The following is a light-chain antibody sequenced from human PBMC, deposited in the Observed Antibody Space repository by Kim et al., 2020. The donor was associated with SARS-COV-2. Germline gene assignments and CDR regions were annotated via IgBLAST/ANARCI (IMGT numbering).Light chain of an antibody. V-gene: IGKV3D-11*01. J-gene: IGKJ5*01. CDR1: QDVSCY. CDR2: VTP. CDR3: QQHNNAPIT. Sequence: LSPGRPTSLPCLAIQDVSCYIPLYQYKPGQSPSLRICVTPTWASGVPARFSGSGSGTDFTLTISSLEPEDVAAYYCQQHNNAPITFGQGTRLEIK.